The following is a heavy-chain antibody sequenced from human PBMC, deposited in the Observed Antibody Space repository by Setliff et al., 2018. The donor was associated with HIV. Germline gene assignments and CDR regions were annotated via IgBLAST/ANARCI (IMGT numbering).Heavy chain of an antibody. CDR1: GYTFTSYA. V-gene: IGHV1-3*01. CDR3: ARDGWWRQYDYGIDY. J-gene: IGHJ4*02. Sequence: ASVKVSCKASGYTFTSYAIHWVRQAPGQSLEWMGWINAGYGNTKYSQKFQGRVTITRDASASTAYMELSSLRSEDTAVYYCARDGWWRQYDYGIDYWGQGTLVTVSS. CDR2: INAGYGNT. D-gene: IGHD4-17*01.